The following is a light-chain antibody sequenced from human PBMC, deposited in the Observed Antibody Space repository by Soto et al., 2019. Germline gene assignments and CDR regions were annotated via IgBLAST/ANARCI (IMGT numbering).Light chain of an antibody. Sequence: EVAMAQTPVTLSVSPGERATLSCRASQRVNNSLAWYQQKPGQAPRLLIYDASNRATGIPARFSGSGSGTDFTLTISSLEPEDFAVYYCQQRSNWLLTFGGGTKVDIK. V-gene: IGKV3-11*01. J-gene: IGKJ4*01. CDR1: QRVNNS. CDR2: DAS. CDR3: QQRSNWLLT.